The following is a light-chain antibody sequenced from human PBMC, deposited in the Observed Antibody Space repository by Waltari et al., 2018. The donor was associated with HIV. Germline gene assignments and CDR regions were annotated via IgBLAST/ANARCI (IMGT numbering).Light chain of an antibody. Sequence: SYALTQPPSVSAAPGAAAIIFCWGWNIGSKSVLQYKQHPGQAPVVVVRYNSDRAPGIPDRFCGSNSGHTATMTITRVEAGDEAAYYCQVWDSSNDHVLFGGGTELTVL. CDR2: YNS. CDR1: NIGSKS. J-gene: IGLJ3*02. V-gene: IGLV3-21*02. CDR3: QVWDSSNDHVL.